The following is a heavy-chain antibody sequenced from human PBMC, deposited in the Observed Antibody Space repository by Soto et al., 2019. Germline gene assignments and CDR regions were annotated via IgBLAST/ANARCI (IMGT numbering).Heavy chain of an antibody. CDR1: GFTFDDYA. V-gene: IGHV3-9*01. CDR2: ISWNSGSI. J-gene: IGHJ6*03. D-gene: IGHD1-7*01. Sequence: GGSLRLSCAASGFTFDDYAMHWVRQAPGKGLEWVSGISWNSGSIGYADSVKGRFTISRDNAKNSLYLQMNSLRAEDTALYYCAKDFGGTYYYYYMDVWGKGTTVTVSS. CDR3: AKDFGGTYYYYYMDV.